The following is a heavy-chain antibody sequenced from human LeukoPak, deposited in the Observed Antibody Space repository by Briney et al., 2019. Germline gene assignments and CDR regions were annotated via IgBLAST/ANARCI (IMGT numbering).Heavy chain of an antibody. CDR3: ARGPSWSCSRCYYYYEDV. CDR1: NTLSTFE. D-gene: IGHD3-3*01. J-gene: IGHJ6*03. Sequence: ASVKVSCKTLLNTLSTFEIYSVRHTSGHGLEWMGWMNPNSGNTSYAQKFQGRVTITRNTSMSTAYMELSSLRSDDTAVYYCARGPSWSCSRCYYYYEDVWGRGTTVTVSS. CDR2: MNPNSGNT. V-gene: IGHV1-8*03.